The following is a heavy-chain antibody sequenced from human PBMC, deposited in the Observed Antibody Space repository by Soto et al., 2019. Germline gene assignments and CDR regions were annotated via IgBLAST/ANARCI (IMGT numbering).Heavy chain of an antibody. J-gene: IGHJ6*02. V-gene: IGHV3-23*01. CDR2: ISGSGGST. D-gene: IGHD2-8*01. Sequence: GSLRLSCAASGFTFSSYAMSWVRQAPGKGLEWVSAISGSGGSTYYADSVKGRFTISRDNSKNTLYLQMNSLRAEDTAVYYCAKDPRKSMAYAIPYYYYGMDVWGQGTTVTVSS. CDR3: AKDPRKSMAYAIPYYYYGMDV. CDR1: GFTFSSYA.